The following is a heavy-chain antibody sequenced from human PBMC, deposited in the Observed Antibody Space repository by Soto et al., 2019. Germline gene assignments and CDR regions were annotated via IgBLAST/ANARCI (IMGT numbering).Heavy chain of an antibody. V-gene: IGHV1-18*01. CDR1: GYTFTSYD. D-gene: IGHD3-22*01. CDR2: ISAYSGNT. Sequence: QVQLVQSGAEVKKPGASVKVSCKASGYTFTSYDINWVRQTPGQGLEWMGWISAYSGNTNYAQKFQGRVTMTTDTSTTTAYMELRSLRSDDTAVYYCARYYDTSGYRRPFDYWGQGTRVTVSS. J-gene: IGHJ4*02. CDR3: ARYYDTSGYRRPFDY.